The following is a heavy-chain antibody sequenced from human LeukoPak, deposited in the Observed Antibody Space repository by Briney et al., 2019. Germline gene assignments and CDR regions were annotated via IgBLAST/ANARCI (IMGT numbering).Heavy chain of an antibody. J-gene: IGHJ4*02. D-gene: IGHD6-13*01. Sequence: SETLSLTXGVYGGPFSGYYWSWIRQPPEKGLEWIGEINHSGNTNYNPSLKSRVTISADTSKNQFSLKLSSVTAADTAVYYCARVYSDSWPGYYFDNWGQGTLVTVSS. CDR3: ARVYSDSWPGYYFDN. V-gene: IGHV4-34*01. CDR2: INHSGNT. CDR1: GGPFSGYY.